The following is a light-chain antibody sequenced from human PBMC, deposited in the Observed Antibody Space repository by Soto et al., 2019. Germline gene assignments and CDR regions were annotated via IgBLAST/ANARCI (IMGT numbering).Light chain of an antibody. CDR2: DVS. V-gene: IGLV2-14*01. CDR1: SSDVGGYNY. J-gene: IGLJ1*01. CDR3: SSYTSSSTYV. Sequence: QSVLPQPASVSGSPGQSITISCTGTSSDVGGYNYVSWYQQHPGKAPKLMIYDVSNRPSGVSNRFSGSKSGNTASLTISGLQAEDEAAYYCSSYTSSSTYVFGTVTKVTV.